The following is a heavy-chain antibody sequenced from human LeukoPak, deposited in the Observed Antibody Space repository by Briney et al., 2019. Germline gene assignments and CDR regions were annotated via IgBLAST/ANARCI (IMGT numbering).Heavy chain of an antibody. CDR2: ISYDGSNK. V-gene: IGHV3-30-3*01. J-gene: IGHJ4*02. CDR3: AGDYYGSGSSDY. D-gene: IGHD3-10*01. CDR1: GFTFSSYA. Sequence: GGSLRLSCAASGFTFSSYAMHWVRQAPGKGLEWVAVISYDGSNKYYADSVKGRFTISRDNSKNTLYLQMNSLRAEDTAVYYCAGDYYGSGSSDYWGQGTLVTVSS.